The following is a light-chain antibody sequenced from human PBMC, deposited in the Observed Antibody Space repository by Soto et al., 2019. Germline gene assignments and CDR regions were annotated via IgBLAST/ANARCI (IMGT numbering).Light chain of an antibody. CDR1: ELPKEY. CDR2: KDT. CDR3: LSADSSRLYV. J-gene: IGLJ1*01. Sequence: SYELTQPPSVSVSPGQTARITCSVDELPKEYAYWYQQKPGQAPLLVIYKDTERPSGIPERFSASSSGTTVTLTISGVQAEDEGDYYSLSADSSRLYVFGTGTKVTVL. V-gene: IGLV3-25*02.